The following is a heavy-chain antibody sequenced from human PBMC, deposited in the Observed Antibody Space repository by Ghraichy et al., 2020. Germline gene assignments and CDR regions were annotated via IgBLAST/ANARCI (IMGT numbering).Heavy chain of an antibody. V-gene: IGHV1-18*01. D-gene: IGHD6-13*01. CDR3: ARDGGRWGSWPDSYYYYYMDV. Sequence: ASVKVSCKASGYTFTSYGISWVRQAPGQGLEWMGWISAYNGNTNYAQKLQGRVTMTTDTSTSTAYMELRSLRSDDTAVYYCARDGGRWGSWPDSYYYYYMDVWGKGTTVTVSS. CDR1: GYTFTSYG. CDR2: ISAYNGNT. J-gene: IGHJ6*03.